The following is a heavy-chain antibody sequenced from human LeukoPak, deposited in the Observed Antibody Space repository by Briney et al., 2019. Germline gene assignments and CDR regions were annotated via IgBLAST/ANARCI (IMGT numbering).Heavy chain of an antibody. CDR2: ISALNGNT. CDR1: GYTFTNYG. D-gene: IGHD3-3*01. Sequence: ASVKVSCKAAGYTFTNYGVFWVRQAPGQGLEWMAWISALNGNTNYAWDLLGRVTLTTDSSTSTAYMELTGLRSDDTAVYYCARMGGGANFDFWSGLDYWGQGTLVTVSS. J-gene: IGHJ4*02. CDR3: ARMGGGANFDFWSGLDY. V-gene: IGHV1-18*01.